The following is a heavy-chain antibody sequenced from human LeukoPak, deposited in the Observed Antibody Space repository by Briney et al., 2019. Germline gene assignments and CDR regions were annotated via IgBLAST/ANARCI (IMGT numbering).Heavy chain of an antibody. D-gene: IGHD1-26*01. CDR2: ISWNSGSI. V-gene: IGHV3-9*01. CDR1: GFTFDDYA. Sequence: PGGSLRLSCAASGFTFDDYAMHWVRQAPGKGLEWVSGISWNSGSIGYADSVKGRFTISRDNAKNSLYLQMNSLRAEDTALYYCAKDTVGATGDWYFDLWGRGTLVTVSS. J-gene: IGHJ2*01. CDR3: AKDTVGATGDWYFDL.